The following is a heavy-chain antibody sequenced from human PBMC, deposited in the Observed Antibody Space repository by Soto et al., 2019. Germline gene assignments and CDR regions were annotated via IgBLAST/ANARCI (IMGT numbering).Heavy chain of an antibody. Sequence: SETLSLTCAVSGGSISSSNWWSWVRQPPGKGLDWIGEIYHSGSTNYNPSLKSRVTISVDKSKNQFSLKLSSVTAADTAVYYCARDHYDSSGPSHYYYYGMDVWGQGTTVTVSS. D-gene: IGHD3-22*01. CDR2: IYHSGST. V-gene: IGHV4-4*02. CDR3: ARDHYDSSGPSHYYYYGMDV. CDR1: GGSISSSNW. J-gene: IGHJ6*02.